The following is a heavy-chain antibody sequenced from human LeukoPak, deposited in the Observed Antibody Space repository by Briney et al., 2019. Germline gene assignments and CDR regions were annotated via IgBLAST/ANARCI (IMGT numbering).Heavy chain of an antibody. CDR1: GYTFTSYY. V-gene: IGHV1-46*01. Sequence: ASVKVSCKASGYTFTSYYMHWVRQAPGQGLEWMGIINPSGGSTSYAQKFQGRVTMTRDMSTSTVYMELSSLRSEDTAVYYCARRYSGYYYNYYYYYMDVWGKGTTVTISS. D-gene: IGHD3-22*01. J-gene: IGHJ6*03. CDR3: ARRYSGYYYNYYYYYMDV. CDR2: INPSGGST.